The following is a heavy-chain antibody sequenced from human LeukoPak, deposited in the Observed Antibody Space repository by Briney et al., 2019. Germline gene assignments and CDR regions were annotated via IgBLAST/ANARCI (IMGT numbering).Heavy chain of an antibody. CDR1: GYTFTGYY. D-gene: IGHD3-3*01. CDR2: INPNSGGT. CDR3: ARAPDFWSGYYTGPYFDY. Sequence: ASVKVSCKASGYTFTGYYMHWVRQAPGQGLEWMGWINPNSGGTNYAQKFQGRVTMTRDTSISTAYMELSRLRSDDTAVYYCARAPDFWSGYYTGPYFDYWGQGTLVTVSS. J-gene: IGHJ4*02. V-gene: IGHV1-2*02.